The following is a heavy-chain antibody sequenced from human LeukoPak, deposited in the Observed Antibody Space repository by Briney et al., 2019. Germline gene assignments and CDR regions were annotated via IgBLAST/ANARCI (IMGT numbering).Heavy chain of an antibody. J-gene: IGHJ4*02. D-gene: IGHD3-10*01. CDR3: AKVRYGSGSYLDY. Sequence: GGSLRLSCAASGFTFSSYGMSWVRQAPGKGLEWVSAISGSGGSTYYADSVKGRFTISRDNSKNTLYLQMNSLRAEDTAVYYCAKVRYGSGSYLDYWGQGTLVTVSS. V-gene: IGHV3-23*01. CDR1: GFTFSSYG. CDR2: ISGSGGST.